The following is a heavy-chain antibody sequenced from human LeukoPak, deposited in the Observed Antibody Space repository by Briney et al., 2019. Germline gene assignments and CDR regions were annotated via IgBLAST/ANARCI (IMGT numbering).Heavy chain of an antibody. CDR2: IIPIFGTA. V-gene: IGHV1-69*06. CDR1: GGPFSSYA. J-gene: IGHJ5*02. D-gene: IGHD3-10*01. CDR3: ALRSMLWFGESGVWFDP. Sequence: SVKVSCKASGGPFSSYAISWVRQAPGQGLEWMGRIIPIFGTANYAQKFQGRVTITADKSTSTAYMELSSLRSEDTAVYYCALRSMLWFGESGVWFDPWGQGTLVTVSS.